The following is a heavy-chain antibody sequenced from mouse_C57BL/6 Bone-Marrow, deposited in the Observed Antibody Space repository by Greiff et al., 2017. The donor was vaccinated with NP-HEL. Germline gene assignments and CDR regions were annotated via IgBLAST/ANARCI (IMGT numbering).Heavy chain of an antibody. J-gene: IGHJ3*01. D-gene: IGHD2-4*01. V-gene: IGHV1-85*01. CDR1: GYTFTSYD. CDR3: ARREDYDPFAY. Sequence: VKLQESGPELVKPGASVKLSCKASGYTFTSYDINWVKQRPGQGLEWIGWIYPRDGSTKYNEKFKGKATLTVDTSSSTAYMELHSLTSEDSAVYFCARREDYDPFAYWGQGTLVTVSA. CDR2: IYPRDGST.